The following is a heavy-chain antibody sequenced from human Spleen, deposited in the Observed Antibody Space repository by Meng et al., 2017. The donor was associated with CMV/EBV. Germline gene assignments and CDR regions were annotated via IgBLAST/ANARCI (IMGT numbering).Heavy chain of an antibody. CDR2: IYSGGSST. CDR1: RFTLRDYY. Sequence: GESLKISCTASRFTLRDYYMSWIRQAPGKGLEWVSLIYSGGSSTYSADSVKGRFTISRDNSKNTLYLQMNSLRAEDTAVYYCARGEQLHWGQGTLVTVSS. J-gene: IGHJ4*02. D-gene: IGHD6-6*01. CDR3: ARGEQLH. V-gene: IGHV3-23*03.